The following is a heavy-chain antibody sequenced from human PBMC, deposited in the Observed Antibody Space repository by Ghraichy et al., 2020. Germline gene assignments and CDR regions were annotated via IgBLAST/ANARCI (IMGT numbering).Heavy chain of an antibody. D-gene: IGHD6-13*01. Sequence: SCAASGFTFSSYWMHWVRQAPGKGLVWVSRINSDGSSTSYADSVKGRFTISRDNAKTTLYLQMNSLRAEDTAVYYCARDGYSSSWYGAFDIWGQGTMVTVSS. CDR3: ARDGYSSSWYGAFDI. CDR1: GFTFSSYW. CDR2: INSDGSST. J-gene: IGHJ3*02. V-gene: IGHV3-74*01.